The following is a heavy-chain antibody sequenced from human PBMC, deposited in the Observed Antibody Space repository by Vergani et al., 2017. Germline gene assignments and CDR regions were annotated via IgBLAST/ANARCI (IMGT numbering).Heavy chain of an antibody. CDR3: ARAGYDFGGGMDV. CDR1: GGSFSGYY. Sequence: QVQLPQWGAGLLKPSETLSLTCAVYGGSFSGYYWSWIRQPPGKGLEWIGEINHSGSTNYNPSLKSRVTISVDTSKNQFYLKLSSVTAADTAVYYCARAGYDFGGGMDVWGQGTTVTVSS. CDR2: INHSGST. D-gene: IGHD3-3*01. J-gene: IGHJ6*02. V-gene: IGHV4-34*01.